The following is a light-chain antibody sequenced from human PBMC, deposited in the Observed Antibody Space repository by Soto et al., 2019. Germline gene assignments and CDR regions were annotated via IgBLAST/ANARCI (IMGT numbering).Light chain of an antibody. J-gene: IGKJ1*01. V-gene: IGKV1-39*01. CDR3: QQSYSTPRT. Sequence: DIQMTQSPSSLSASVGDRVTITCRASQSISSSLNWYQQKPGKAPKLLIYAASSLQSGAPTRFSGSGSGTDFTLTISSLQPDDFATYYCQQSYSTPRTFGQGTKVDIK. CDR2: AAS. CDR1: QSISSS.